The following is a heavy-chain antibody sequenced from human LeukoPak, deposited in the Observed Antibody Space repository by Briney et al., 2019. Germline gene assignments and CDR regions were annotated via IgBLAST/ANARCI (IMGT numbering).Heavy chain of an antibody. V-gene: IGHV3-23*01. CDR3: AKDPNGDYIGTFDI. CDR2: ISGSGGST. Sequence: GGSLRLSWATSKFNFNDYGMTWVRQAPGKGLEWVSSISGSGGSTQYAASVQGRFTISRDNSKNTLYLQMNSLRAEDTAVYYCAKDPNGDYIGTFDIWGQGTMVTVSS. CDR1: KFNFNDYG. D-gene: IGHD4-17*01. J-gene: IGHJ3*02.